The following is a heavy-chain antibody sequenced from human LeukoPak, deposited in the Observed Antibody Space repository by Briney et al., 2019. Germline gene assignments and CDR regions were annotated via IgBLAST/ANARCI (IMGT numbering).Heavy chain of an antibody. V-gene: IGHV1-3*01. D-gene: IGHD2-2*01. Sequence: ASVKVACKASGYTFTSYAMHWVRQAAGQRLEWMGWINAGNGNTKYSQKFQGRVTITRDTSASTAYMELSSLRSEDTAVYYCARDVCSSTSCYATFDYWGQGTLVTVSS. CDR3: ARDVCSSTSCYATFDY. CDR1: GYTFTSYA. J-gene: IGHJ4*02. CDR2: INAGNGNT.